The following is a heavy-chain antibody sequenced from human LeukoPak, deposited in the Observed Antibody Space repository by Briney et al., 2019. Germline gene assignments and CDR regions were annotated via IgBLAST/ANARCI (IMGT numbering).Heavy chain of an antibody. CDR3: ANVLSITMVRGSRIDI. V-gene: IGHV3-48*04. Sequence: GGSLRLSCAASGFTFSSYGMGWVRQAPGKGLEWVSYISSSGSTIYYADSVKGRFTISRDNAKNSLYLQMNSLRAEDTAVYYCANVLSITMVRGSRIDIWGQGTMVTVSS. CDR1: GFTFSSYG. D-gene: IGHD3-10*01. CDR2: ISSSGSTI. J-gene: IGHJ3*02.